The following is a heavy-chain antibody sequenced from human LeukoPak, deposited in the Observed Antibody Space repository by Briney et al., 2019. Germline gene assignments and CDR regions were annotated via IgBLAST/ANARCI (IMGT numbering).Heavy chain of an antibody. CDR1: GFTFDDYA. Sequence: PGGSLRLSCAASGFTFDDYAMHWVRQAPGKGLEWVSLISGVGGSTYYADSVKGRSTISRDNSKISLYLQMNSLRTEDTAFYYCAKMGGLDAFDIWGQGTMVTVYS. V-gene: IGHV3-43*02. CDR3: AKMGGLDAFDI. D-gene: IGHD3-16*01. CDR2: ISGVGGST. J-gene: IGHJ3*02.